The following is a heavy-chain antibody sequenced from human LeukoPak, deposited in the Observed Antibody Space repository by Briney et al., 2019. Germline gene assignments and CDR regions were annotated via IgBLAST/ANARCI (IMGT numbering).Heavy chain of an antibody. Sequence: PGGSLRLSCAASGFTFSSYAMSWVRQAPGKGLEWVSSISSSSSYIYYADSVKGQFTIPRDNAKNSLYLQMNSLRAEDTAVYYCARDSVATPYLLDYWGQGTLVTVSS. CDR1: GFTFSSYA. V-gene: IGHV3-21*01. CDR2: ISSSSSYI. J-gene: IGHJ4*02. CDR3: ARDSVATPYLLDY. D-gene: IGHD5-12*01.